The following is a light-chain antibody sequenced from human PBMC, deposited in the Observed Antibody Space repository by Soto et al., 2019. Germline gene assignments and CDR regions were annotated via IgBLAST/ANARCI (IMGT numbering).Light chain of an antibody. J-gene: IGKJ5*01. CDR1: QGLKF. V-gene: IGKV1-12*01. Sequence: DIQMTQSPSSVSASVGDTVTITCRASQGLKFLSWYQQKQGKAPRLLIYEATNLQSGVPPRFSGSGSGTDFTLTIRSLQPEDFATYFCQQANSFPITFGQGTRLEIK. CDR3: QQANSFPIT. CDR2: EAT.